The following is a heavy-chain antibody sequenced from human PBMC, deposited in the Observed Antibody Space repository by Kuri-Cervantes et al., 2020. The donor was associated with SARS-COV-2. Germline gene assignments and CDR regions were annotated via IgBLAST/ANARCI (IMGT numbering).Heavy chain of an antibody. Sequence: KVSCKGSGYSFTNYWICWVRHMPGKGLEWMGIIYPGDPNTRYSPSFQGHVTISADKFIRTSYLKRSSLKASDTAMYYCARHLTGSYWYYYYMDVWGKGTTVTVSS. CDR2: IYPGDPNT. D-gene: IGHD2-8*02. CDR3: ARHLTGSYWYYYYMDV. J-gene: IGHJ6*03. V-gene: IGHV5-51*01. CDR1: GYSFTNYW.